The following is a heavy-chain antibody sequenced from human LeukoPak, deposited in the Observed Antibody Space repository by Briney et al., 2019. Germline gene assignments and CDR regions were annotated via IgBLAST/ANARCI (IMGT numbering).Heavy chain of an antibody. D-gene: IGHD6-13*01. CDR1: GGSFSGYY. Sequence: PSETLSLTCAVYGGSFSGYYWSWIRQPPGKGLEWTGEINHSGSTNYNPSLKSRVTISVDTSKNQFSLKLSSVTAADTAVYYCASTGIAAAGFDYWGQGTLVTVSS. V-gene: IGHV4-34*01. CDR3: ASTGIAAAGFDY. J-gene: IGHJ4*02. CDR2: INHSGST.